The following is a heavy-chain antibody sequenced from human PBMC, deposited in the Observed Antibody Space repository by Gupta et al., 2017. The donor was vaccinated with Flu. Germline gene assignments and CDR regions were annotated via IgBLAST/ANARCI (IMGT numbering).Heavy chain of an antibody. V-gene: IGHV3-21*01. Sequence: VQLVESGGGLVKPGGSLRLTCAASRFTFSSFGMNWVRQAPGKGLEWISSISSSTSYKYYADSVKGRFTISRDNAENSLFLQMSSLRAEDTAVYYCARRGNYLGDAFDIWGRGTMVTVSS. CDR1: RFTFSSFG. CDR3: ARRGNYLGDAFDI. CDR2: ISSSTSYK. J-gene: IGHJ3*02. D-gene: IGHD2/OR15-2a*01.